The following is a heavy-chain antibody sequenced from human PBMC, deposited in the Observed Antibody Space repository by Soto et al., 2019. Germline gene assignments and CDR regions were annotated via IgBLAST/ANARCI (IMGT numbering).Heavy chain of an antibody. CDR2: INAGNGNT. J-gene: IGHJ4*02. CDR3: ARDLGGCTDY. D-gene: IGHD6-19*01. V-gene: IGHV1-3*01. Sequence: QVQLVQSGAEVKKPGASVKVSCKASGYTFTSYAMHWVRQAPGQRLEWMGWINAGNGNTKYSQKFQGRVTITRDTSAGTAYRELSSLRSEDTTLYYWARDLGGCTDYWGQGTLVTVSS. CDR1: GYTFTSYA.